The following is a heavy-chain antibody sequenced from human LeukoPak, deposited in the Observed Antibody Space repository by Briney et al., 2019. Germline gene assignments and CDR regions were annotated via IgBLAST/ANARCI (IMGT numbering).Heavy chain of an antibody. CDR1: GFSLSTSGMC. J-gene: IGHJ6*02. CDR2: IDWDDDK. D-gene: IGHD6-13*01. CDR3: ARIKEGYSTTSHYGMDV. V-gene: IGHV2-70*17. Sequence: SGPALVKPTQTLTLTCTISGFSLSTSGMCVSWIRQPPGKALEWLARIDWDDDKFYITSLKTRLTISKDTSKNQVVLTMTNMDPVDTATYYCARIKEGYSTTSHYGMDVWGQGTTVTVYS.